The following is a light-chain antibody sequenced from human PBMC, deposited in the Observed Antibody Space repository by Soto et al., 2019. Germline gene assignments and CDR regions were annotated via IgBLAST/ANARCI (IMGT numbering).Light chain of an antibody. J-gene: IGKJ5*01. V-gene: IGKV3-20*01. Sequence: EVVLTQKTSTLSLSPGERATLSCRASQSFDNYLAWYQQKPGQAPRLLIYRASTRATGIPDRFSGSGSGTDFTLTITRLEPEDSAVYFCQQYTGPPTTFGQGTLLEV. CDR3: QQYTGPPTT. CDR1: QSFDNY. CDR2: RAS.